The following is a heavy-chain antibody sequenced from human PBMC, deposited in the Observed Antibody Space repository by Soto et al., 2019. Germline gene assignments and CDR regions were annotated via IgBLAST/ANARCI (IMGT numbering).Heavy chain of an antibody. CDR1: GFTFSNAW. CDR2: IKSKTDGGTT. CDR3: TTVWYAVVTRVGEKIFDY. D-gene: IGHD2-21*02. J-gene: IGHJ4*02. V-gene: IGHV3-15*01. Sequence: KPGGSLRLSCAASGFTFSNAWMSWVRQAPGKGLEWVGRIKSKTDGGTTDHAAPVKGRFTISRDDSKNTLYLQMNSLKTEDTAVYYCTTVWYAVVTRVGEKIFDYWGQGTLVTVSS.